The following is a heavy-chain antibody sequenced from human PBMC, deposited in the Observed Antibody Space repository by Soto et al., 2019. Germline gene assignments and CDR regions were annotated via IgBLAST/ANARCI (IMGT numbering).Heavy chain of an antibody. CDR1: GFTFSSYS. CDR2: ISSSSYI. D-gene: IGHD3-22*01. Sequence: PGGSLRLSCAASGFTFSSYSMNWVRQAPGKGLEWVSSISSSSYIYYADSVKGRFTISRDNAKNSLYLQMNSLRAEDTAVYYCARDSYYHSSSGYYVFDYWGQGTLVTVSS. J-gene: IGHJ4*02. V-gene: IGHV3-21*01. CDR3: ARDSYYHSSSGYYVFDY.